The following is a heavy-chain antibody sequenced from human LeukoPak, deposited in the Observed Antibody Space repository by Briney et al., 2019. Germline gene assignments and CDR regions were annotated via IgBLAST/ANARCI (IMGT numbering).Heavy chain of an antibody. D-gene: IGHD2-15*01. V-gene: IGHV3-53*01. J-gene: IGHJ6*02. CDR3: ARGGSFPINYYGMHV. CDR2: IYSGGST. Sequence: GGSLRLSSAASGFIVSSNYMSWVRQAPGKGLEWVSVIYSGGSTHYADSVKGRFTISRDTSKNALYLQMNSLRAEDTAVYYCARGGSFPINYYGMHVWGQGTTVTVSS. CDR1: GFIVSSNY.